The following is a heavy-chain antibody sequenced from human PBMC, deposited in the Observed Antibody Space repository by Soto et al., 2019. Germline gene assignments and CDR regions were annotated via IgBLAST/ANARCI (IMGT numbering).Heavy chain of an antibody. CDR1: GYTFIGYY. CDR2: INPRSGDT. CDR3: VRDGVGATPLGWFYH. D-gene: IGHD1-26*01. J-gene: IGHJ5*02. Sequence: QVQLVQSGAEVKKPGASVKVSCKASGYTFIGYYIHWVRQAPGQGLEWMGRINPRSGDTTYAQKFQGRLTMTRDTSISTAYMELSSLRSDDTAVYYCVRDGVGATPLGWFYHWGQGALV. V-gene: IGHV1-2*06.